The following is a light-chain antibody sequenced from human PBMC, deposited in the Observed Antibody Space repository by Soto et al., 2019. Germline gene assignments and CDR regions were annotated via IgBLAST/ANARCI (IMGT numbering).Light chain of an antibody. CDR3: CSYAGSSTFYV. V-gene: IGLV2-23*02. CDR2: EVS. Sequence: QSVLTHPASVSGTPGQSITISCTGTSSDVGSYNLVSWYQQHPGKAPKLMIYEVSKRPSGVSNRFSGSKSGNPASLTISGLQAEDEADYYCCSYAGSSTFYVFGNGTKVTVL. CDR1: SSDVGSYNL. J-gene: IGLJ1*01.